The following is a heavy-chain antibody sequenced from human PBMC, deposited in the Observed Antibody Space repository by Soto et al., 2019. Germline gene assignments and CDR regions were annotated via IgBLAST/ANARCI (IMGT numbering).Heavy chain of an antibody. CDR1: GFTFSSCA. CDR3: ARDKRDLRFLEWSYYFDY. Sequence: ESGGGVVQPGRSLRLSCAASGFTFSSCAMHWVRQAPGKGLEWVAVISYDGSNKYYADSVKGRFTVSRDNSKNTLYLQVNSLRAEDTAVYYCARDKRDLRFLEWSYYFDYWGQGTLVTVSS. V-gene: IGHV3-30-3*01. CDR2: ISYDGSNK. J-gene: IGHJ4*02. D-gene: IGHD3-3*01.